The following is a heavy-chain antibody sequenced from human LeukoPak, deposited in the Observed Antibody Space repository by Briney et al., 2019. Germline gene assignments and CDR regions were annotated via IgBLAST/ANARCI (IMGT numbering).Heavy chain of an antibody. D-gene: IGHD6-6*01. CDR3: ARGSSGWFDP. J-gene: IGHJ5*02. V-gene: IGHV3-21*01. CDR1: GFTLSSYS. Sequence: GGSLRLSCAASGFTLSSYSMNWVRQAPGKGLEWVSSISSSSSYIYYADSVKGRFTISRDNAKNSLYLQMNSLRAEDTAVYYCARGSSGWFDPWGQGTLVTVSS. CDR2: ISSSSSYI.